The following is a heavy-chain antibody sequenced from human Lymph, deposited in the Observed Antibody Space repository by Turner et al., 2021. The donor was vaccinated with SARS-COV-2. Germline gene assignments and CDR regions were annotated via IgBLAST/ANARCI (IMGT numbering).Heavy chain of an antibody. CDR3: ARMGSSSWYFDY. CDR2: IKQDGSEK. D-gene: IGHD1-26*01. CDR1: GFTFSYYW. V-gene: IGHV3-7*01. J-gene: IGHJ4*02. Sequence: EVQLVESGGAFVQPGLSLSHACAASGFTFSYYWMSGVRQATGKRLEWMANIKQDGSEKYYVDSVKGRFTISRDNAKNSLFLQMNSLRAEDTAVYYCARMGSSSWYFDYWGQGTLVTVSS.